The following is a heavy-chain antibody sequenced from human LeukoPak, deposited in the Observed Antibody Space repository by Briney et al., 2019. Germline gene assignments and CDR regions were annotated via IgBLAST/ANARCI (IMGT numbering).Heavy chain of an antibody. CDR3: AKALPDILTGYYSPDAFDI. CDR1: GFTFGDYA. D-gene: IGHD3-9*01. J-gene: IGHJ3*02. CDR2: ISWNSGSI. Sequence: GGSLRLSCAASGFTFGDYAMHWVRQAPGKGLEWVSGISWNSGSIGYADSVKGRFTISRDNAKNSLYLQMNSLRAEDTALYYCAKALPDILTGYYSPDAFDIWGQGTMVTVSS. V-gene: IGHV3-9*01.